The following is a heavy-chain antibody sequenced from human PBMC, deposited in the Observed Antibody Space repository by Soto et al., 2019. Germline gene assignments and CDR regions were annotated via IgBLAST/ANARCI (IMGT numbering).Heavy chain of an antibody. Sequence: QITLKESGPTLVKPTQTLTLTCSFSGFSLSTRGVGVGWIRQPPGKALEWLALIFWDDDKWYSPSLRSRLTITADTSKNQVLLIMTNMDPVDTATYYCAHRSRGYAYYFDQWGQGTLVTVSS. J-gene: IGHJ4*02. D-gene: IGHD5-12*01. V-gene: IGHV2-5*02. CDR3: AHRSRGYAYYFDQ. CDR2: IFWDDDK. CDR1: GFSLSTRGVG.